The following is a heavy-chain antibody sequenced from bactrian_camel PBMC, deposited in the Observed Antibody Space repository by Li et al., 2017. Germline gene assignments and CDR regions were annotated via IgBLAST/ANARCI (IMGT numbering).Heavy chain of an antibody. V-gene: IGHV3S53*01. CDR2: IDSDDST. D-gene: IGHD4*01. CDR1: GFGYANSFSSYL. Sequence: HVQLVESGGGSVQAGGSLRLSCVASGFGYANSFSSYLLAWFRQAPGKARENVAAIDSDDSTKYADSVKGRFTISRDKAKNTLYLQMNSLEPEDTAMYYCMADRTKNLETMIFGLVYSGPGTQVTVS. J-gene: IGHJ4*01. CDR3: MADRTKNLETMIFGLVY.